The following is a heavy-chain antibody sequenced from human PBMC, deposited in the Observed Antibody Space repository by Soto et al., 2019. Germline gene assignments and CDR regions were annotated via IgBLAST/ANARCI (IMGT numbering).Heavy chain of an antibody. CDR1: GGTFSSYT. Sequence: ASVKVSCKASGGTFSSYTISWVRQAPGQGLEWMGRIIPILGIANYAQKFQGRVTITADKSTSTAYMELSSLRSEDTAVYYCARATKRVDTWYFDLWGRGTLVTVSS. D-gene: IGHD5-18*01. J-gene: IGHJ2*01. V-gene: IGHV1-69*02. CDR2: IIPILGIA. CDR3: ARATKRVDTWYFDL.